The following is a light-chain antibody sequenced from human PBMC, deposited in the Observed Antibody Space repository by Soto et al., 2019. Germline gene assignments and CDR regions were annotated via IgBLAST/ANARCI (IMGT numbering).Light chain of an antibody. Sequence: QSVLTQSASVSGSPGQSITISCTGTSSDVGGYNYVSWYQQHPGKAPKLMIYDVSNRPSGVSNRFSGSKSGNTASLTISGIQAEDEADYYCSSYTSSSTLVVFGGGTKVTVL. J-gene: IGLJ2*01. CDR2: DVS. CDR1: SSDVGGYNY. V-gene: IGLV2-14*01. CDR3: SSYTSSSTLVV.